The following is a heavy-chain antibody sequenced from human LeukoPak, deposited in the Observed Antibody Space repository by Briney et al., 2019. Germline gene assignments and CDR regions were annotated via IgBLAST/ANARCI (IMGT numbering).Heavy chain of an antibody. Sequence: ASVKVSCKASGGTFSSYAISLVRQAPGQGLEWMGRIIPILGIANYAQKFQGRVTITADKSTSTAYMELSSLRSEDTAVYYCARGQDSSGPFDYWGQGTLVTVSS. D-gene: IGHD3-22*01. J-gene: IGHJ4*02. CDR2: IIPILGIA. CDR1: GGTFSSYA. CDR3: ARGQDSSGPFDY. V-gene: IGHV1-69*04.